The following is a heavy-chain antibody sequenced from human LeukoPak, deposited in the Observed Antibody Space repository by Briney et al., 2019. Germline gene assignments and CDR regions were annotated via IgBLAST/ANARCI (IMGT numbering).Heavy chain of an antibody. CDR3: AKAPVTSCRGAFCYPFDY. D-gene: IGHD2-21*01. Sequence: PGGSLRLSCTASGLSLNNYAMSWVRQVPGKGLEWVSASSSSDDGKWYAESVGGRFTISRDTSKNTVYLQMNSLRVEDAGVYYCAKAPVTSCRGAFCYPFDYWGHGTLVTVSS. CDR1: GLSLNNYA. V-gene: IGHV3-23*01. J-gene: IGHJ4*01. CDR2: SSSSDDGK.